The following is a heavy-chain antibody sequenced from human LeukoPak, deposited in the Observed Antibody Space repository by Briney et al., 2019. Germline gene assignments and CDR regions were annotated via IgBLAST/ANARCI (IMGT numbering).Heavy chain of an antibody. D-gene: IGHD1-1*01. J-gene: IGHJ3*01. V-gene: IGHV1-8*01. CDR2: MNPKNGNT. CDR3: ARRPLNWIYGEGVFDL. CDR1: GFTFISFD. Sequence: ASVKVSCKASGFTFISFDITWVRQSTGQGLEWMGWMNPKNGNTGYAQKFQGRVTMTRNASMNTAYMELSSLISEDSAIYFCARRPLNWIYGEGVFDLWGQGTMVTVSS.